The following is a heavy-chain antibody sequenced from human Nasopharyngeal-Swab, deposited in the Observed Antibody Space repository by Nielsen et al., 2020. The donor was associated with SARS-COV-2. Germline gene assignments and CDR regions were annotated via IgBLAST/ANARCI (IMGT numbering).Heavy chain of an antibody. J-gene: IGHJ4*02. Sequence: GESLKISCAASGFTFSRYSMNWVRQPPGKGLEWVSSISSSSSYIYYADSVKGRFTISRDNAKNSLYLQMNSLRAEDTAVYYCAREVGSSWYYFDYWGQGTLVTVSS. D-gene: IGHD6-13*01. V-gene: IGHV3-21*01. CDR2: ISSSSSYI. CDR3: AREVGSSWYYFDY. CDR1: GFTFSRYS.